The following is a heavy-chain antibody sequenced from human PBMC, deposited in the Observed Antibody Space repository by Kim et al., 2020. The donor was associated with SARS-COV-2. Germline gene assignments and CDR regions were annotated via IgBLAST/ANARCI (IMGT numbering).Heavy chain of an antibody. J-gene: IGHJ4*02. D-gene: IGHD6-13*01. Sequence: VKGRFTISRDNAKNSLYLQMNSLRAEDTAVYYCASVYSSSWYRYYYFDYWGQGTLVTVSS. CDR3: ASVYSSSWYRYYYFDY. V-gene: IGHV3-11*03.